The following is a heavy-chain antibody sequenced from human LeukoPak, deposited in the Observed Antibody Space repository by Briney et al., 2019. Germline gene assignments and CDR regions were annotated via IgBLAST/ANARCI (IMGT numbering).Heavy chain of an antibody. D-gene: IGHD2-8*01. Sequence: GGSLRLSCAASGFTFSSYEMNWVRQAPGKGLECVSYISSSGSTIYYADSLKGRFTFSRDDAKNSLYLQMNSLRAEDTAVYYCARLGYCTNGVCHGMDVWGQGTTVTVS. J-gene: IGHJ6*02. CDR2: ISSSGSTI. CDR3: ARLGYCTNGVCHGMDV. CDR1: GFTFSSYE. V-gene: IGHV3-48*03.